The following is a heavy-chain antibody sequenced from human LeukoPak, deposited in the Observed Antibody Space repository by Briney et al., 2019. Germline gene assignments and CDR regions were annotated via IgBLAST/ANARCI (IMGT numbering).Heavy chain of an antibody. D-gene: IGHD3-3*01. J-gene: IGHJ5*02. CDR3: ARVNDFWSGYYFDP. CDR1: GGTFSNYA. CDR2: FIPILDIP. Sequence: SVKVSCKASGGTFSNYAISWVRQAPGQGLEWMGRFIPILDIPNYAERFQGRDTITADKSTSTAYMELSSLRSEDTAVYYCARVNDFWSGYYFDPWGQGTLVTVSS. V-gene: IGHV1-69*04.